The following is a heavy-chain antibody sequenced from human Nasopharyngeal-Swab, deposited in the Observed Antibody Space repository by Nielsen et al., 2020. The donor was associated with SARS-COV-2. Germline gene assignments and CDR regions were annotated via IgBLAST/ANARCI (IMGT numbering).Heavy chain of an antibody. CDR2: ISGSGGST. J-gene: IGHJ6*02. CDR1: GFTFSSYA. CDR3: AKDPAAAYYYDSSGDLYYYGMDV. V-gene: IGHV3-23*01. Sequence: GESLKISCAASGFTFSSYAMSWVRQAPGKGLEWVSAISGSGGSTYYADSVKGRFTISRDNSKNTLYLQMNSLRAEDTAVYYCAKDPAAAYYYDSSGDLYYYGMDVWGQGTTVTVSS. D-gene: IGHD3-22*01.